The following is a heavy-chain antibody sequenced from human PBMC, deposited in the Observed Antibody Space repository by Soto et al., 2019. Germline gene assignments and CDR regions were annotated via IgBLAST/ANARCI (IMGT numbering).Heavy chain of an antibody. D-gene: IGHD2-2*01. V-gene: IGHV3-30*18. CDR1: GFTFSSYG. Sequence: PGGSLRLSCAASGFTFSSYGMHWVRQAPGKGLEWVAVISYDGSNKYYADSVKGRFTISRDNSKNTLYLQMHSLRAEDTAVYYCAKDNHCSSTSCYAFGYYGMDVWGQGTTVTVSS. J-gene: IGHJ6*02. CDR2: ISYDGSNK. CDR3: AKDNHCSSTSCYAFGYYGMDV.